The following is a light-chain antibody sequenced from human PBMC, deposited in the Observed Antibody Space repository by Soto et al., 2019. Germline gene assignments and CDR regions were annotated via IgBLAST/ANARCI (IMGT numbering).Light chain of an antibody. Sequence: PSTLSASVGDRVTITCRASQSISSWLAWYQQKPGKAPKLLIYKASSLESGVPSRFSGSGSGTDFTLTISSLEPDDFAVYYCQQRSNWQITFGQGTRLEIK. CDR3: QQRSNWQIT. V-gene: IGKV1-5*03. CDR1: QSISSW. J-gene: IGKJ5*01. CDR2: KAS.